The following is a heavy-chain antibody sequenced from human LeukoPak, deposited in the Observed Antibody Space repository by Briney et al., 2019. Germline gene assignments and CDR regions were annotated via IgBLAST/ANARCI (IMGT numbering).Heavy chain of an antibody. CDR2: ISTSSSYI. V-gene: IGHV3-21*04. D-gene: IGHD2-21*01. CDR3: ARAPVTSCRGAYCYPFDY. Sequence: PGGSLRLSCAASGFTFDDYTMHWVRQAPGKGLEWVSSISTSSSYIYYADSVKGRFTISRDNAKKSLYLQMNSLRVEDAAVYYCARAPVTSCRGAYCYPFDYWGQGTLVTVSS. J-gene: IGHJ4*02. CDR1: GFTFDDYT.